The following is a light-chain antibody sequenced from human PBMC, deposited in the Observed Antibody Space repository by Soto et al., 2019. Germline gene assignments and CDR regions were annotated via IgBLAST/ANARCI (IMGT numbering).Light chain of an antibody. CDR3: QQYGSSPYT. CDR1: QSVSSSN. J-gene: IGKJ2*01. Sequence: EIVLTQSPATLSLSPGERATLSCGASQSVSSSNLAWYQQKPGLAPRLLIYDASSRATVIPDRFSGSGSGTDFTLTISRLEPEDFAVYYCQQYGSSPYTFGQGTKLEIK. V-gene: IGKV3D-20*01. CDR2: DAS.